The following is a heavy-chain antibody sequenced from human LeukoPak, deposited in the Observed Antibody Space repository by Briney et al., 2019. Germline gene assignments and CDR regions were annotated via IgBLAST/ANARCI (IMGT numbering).Heavy chain of an antibody. Sequence: LPGRSLSLSCAASGFTFSSYWMHWVRQVPGKGLVWVARINPGGSSITYADSVKGRFTISRDNAKNTLYLQMDSLRAEDTGVYYCARSNQADDYWGQGTLVTVSS. J-gene: IGHJ4*02. CDR1: GFTFSSYW. CDR2: INPGGSSI. D-gene: IGHD1-14*01. CDR3: ARSNQADDY. V-gene: IGHV3-74*01.